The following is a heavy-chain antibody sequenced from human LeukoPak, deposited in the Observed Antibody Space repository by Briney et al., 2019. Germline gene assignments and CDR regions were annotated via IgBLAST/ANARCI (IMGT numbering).Heavy chain of an antibody. Sequence: GWSLRLSCAASGFTFDDYAMRWVRQAPGKGLEWVSGISWNRGSIDYADSVKGRFTISRDNAKNSLYLQMNSLRAEDTALYYCARAPRDGNNLYYFDYWGQGTLVTVSS. D-gene: IGHD5-24*01. CDR2: ISWNRGSI. V-gene: IGHV3-9*01. CDR1: GFTFDDYA. J-gene: IGHJ4*02. CDR3: ARAPRDGNNLYYFDY.